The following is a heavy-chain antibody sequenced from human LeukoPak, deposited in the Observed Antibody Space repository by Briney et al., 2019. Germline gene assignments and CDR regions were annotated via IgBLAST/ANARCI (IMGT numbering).Heavy chain of an antibody. D-gene: IGHD6-13*01. V-gene: IGHV4-34*01. CDR3: ARAQYSSSCDL. J-gene: IGHJ5*02. Sequence: SETLSLTCAVYGGSFSGYYWSWIRQPPGNGLEWIGEINHSGSTNYNPSLKSRVTISVDTSKNQFSLKLSSVTAADTAVYYCARAQYSSSCDLWGQGTLVTVSS. CDR1: GGSFSGYY. CDR2: INHSGST.